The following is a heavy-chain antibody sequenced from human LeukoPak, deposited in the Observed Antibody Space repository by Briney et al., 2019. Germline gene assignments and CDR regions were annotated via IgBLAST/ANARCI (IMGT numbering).Heavy chain of an antibody. CDR2: ISGYTGAT. CDR1: GYTFTDYY. CDR3: ARDTPGLAKLFDY. J-gene: IGHJ4*02. D-gene: IGHD2-15*01. Sequence: ASVKVSCKASGYTFTDYYMHCVRQAPGQGLEWMGWISGYTGATHYSVKLQDRLTVTTDTSTNTAYMELRSLRSADTAVYFCARDTPGLAKLFDYWGQGTLVTVSS. V-gene: IGHV1-18*04.